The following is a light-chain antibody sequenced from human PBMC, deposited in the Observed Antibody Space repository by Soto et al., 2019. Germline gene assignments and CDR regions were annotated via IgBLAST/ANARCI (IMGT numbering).Light chain of an antibody. J-gene: IGKJ5*01. Sequence: IVVTGGAGTLSLSPGGRATVFGRGSQSVSSNLAWYQQKPGQAPRRLIYCASTRATGIPARFSGSGSGTEFTLAISSLQSEDVAVYYCQQYNNWPPITFGQGTRLDIK. CDR1: QSVSSN. CDR2: CAS. V-gene: IGKV3-15*01. CDR3: QQYNNWPPIT.